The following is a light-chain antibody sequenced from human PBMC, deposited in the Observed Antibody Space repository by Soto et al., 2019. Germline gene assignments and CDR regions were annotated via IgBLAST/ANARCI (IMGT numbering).Light chain of an antibody. CDR1: SSDIGGYNY. CDR3: TSYTSSSTNYV. J-gene: IGLJ1*01. Sequence: QSALTQPASVSGSPGQSITIYCTGNSSDIGGYNYVSWYQQHPGKAPKLMIYEVSNRPSGVSNRFSGSKSGNTASLTISGLQAEDEADYYCTSYTSSSTNYVFGTGTKLTVL. V-gene: IGLV2-14*01. CDR2: EVS.